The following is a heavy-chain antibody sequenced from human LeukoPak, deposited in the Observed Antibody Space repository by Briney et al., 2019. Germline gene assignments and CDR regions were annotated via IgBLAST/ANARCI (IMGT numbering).Heavy chain of an antibody. Sequence: PGGSLRLSCAASGFTFSSYSMNWVRQAPGKGLEWVSSISSSSSYIYYADSVKGRFTISRDNAKNSLYLQMNSLRAEDTAVYYCARDRATVTTFDGMDVWGQGTTVTVSS. D-gene: IGHD4-17*01. V-gene: IGHV3-21*01. CDR3: ARDRATVTTFDGMDV. CDR2: ISSSSSYI. J-gene: IGHJ6*02. CDR1: GFTFSSYS.